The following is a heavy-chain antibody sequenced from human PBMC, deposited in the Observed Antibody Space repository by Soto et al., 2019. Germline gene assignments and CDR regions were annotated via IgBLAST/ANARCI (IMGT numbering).Heavy chain of an antibody. J-gene: IGHJ4*02. CDR3: ARDVPNSSGWPSDY. D-gene: IGHD6-19*01. V-gene: IGHV1-69*13. CDR2: HVLNFGTV. Sequence: VKDSCKASVETLISYPLSWLGQAPGQGRAWMGGHVLNFGTVHYSQQFQGRATINADESTRTACMKLSSLTSEHRAVHYFARDVPNSSGWPSDYWGQGTLVTVSS. CDR1: VETLISYP.